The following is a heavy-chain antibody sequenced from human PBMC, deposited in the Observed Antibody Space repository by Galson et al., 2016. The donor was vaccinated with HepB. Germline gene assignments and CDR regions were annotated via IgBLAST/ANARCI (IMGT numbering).Heavy chain of an antibody. CDR3: VRAYPSSNFDY. CDR1: GYSIGSGYY. D-gene: IGHD2-2*01. CDR2: IYRTGNT. Sequence: SETLSLTCVVSGYSIGSGYYWGWIRQPPGKGLEWIGSIYRTGNTFYSPSLASRLTISLDSPNDHFSLRLSSVTAADTAMYYCVRAYPSSNFDYWGQGTLVIVSS. J-gene: IGHJ4*02. V-gene: IGHV4-38-2*01.